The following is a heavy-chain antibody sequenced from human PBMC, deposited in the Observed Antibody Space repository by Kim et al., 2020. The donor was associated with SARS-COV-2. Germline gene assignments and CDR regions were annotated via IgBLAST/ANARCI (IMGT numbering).Heavy chain of an antibody. V-gene: IGHV5-51*01. CDR3: ARYNGYSILYYNGMDV. J-gene: IGHJ6*02. CDR1: GYNFSNNW. D-gene: IGHD5-12*01. Sequence: GESLKISCKASGYNFSNNWIGWVRQMPGKGLEWMGIIYPGDSHTRYGPSFQGEVTISADKSITTAYLQWSSLKASDTATYYCARYNGYSILYYNGMDVWGQGTTVTVSS. CDR2: IYPGDSHT.